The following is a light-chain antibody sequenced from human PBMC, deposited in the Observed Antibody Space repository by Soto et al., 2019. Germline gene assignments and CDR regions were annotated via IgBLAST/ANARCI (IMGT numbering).Light chain of an antibody. J-gene: IGLJ1*01. CDR1: NIGSKS. CDR2: DDS. Sequence: SYELAQPPSVSVAPGQTARITWGGNNIGSKSVHWYQQKPGQAPVLVVYDDSDRPSGIPERFSGSNSGNTATLTISRVEAGDEADYYCQVWASSSDHYVFGTGPKVTVL. CDR3: QVWASSSDHYV. V-gene: IGLV3-21*02.